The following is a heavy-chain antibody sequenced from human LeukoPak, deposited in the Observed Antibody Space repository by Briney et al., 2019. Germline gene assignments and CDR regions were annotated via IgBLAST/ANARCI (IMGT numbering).Heavy chain of an antibody. Sequence: SETLSLTCTVSGGSISSYYWSWIRQPPGKGLEWIGYIYYSGSTNYNPSLKSRVTISVDTSKNQFSLKLSSVTAADTAVYYCASALRYGSGWYPLGVGYWGQGTLVTVSS. J-gene: IGHJ4*02. V-gene: IGHV4-59*01. CDR1: GGSISSYY. CDR3: ASALRYGSGWYPLGVGY. CDR2: IYYSGST. D-gene: IGHD6-19*01.